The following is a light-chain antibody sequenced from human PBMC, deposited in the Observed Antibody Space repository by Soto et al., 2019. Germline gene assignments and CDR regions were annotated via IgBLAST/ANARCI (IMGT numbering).Light chain of an antibody. CDR2: WAS. J-gene: IGKJ1*01. Sequence: DIVMTQSPHSLAVSLGERATINCKSSQSVLYSSNNQNYLAWYQQKPGQPPKLLIYWASTRESGVPDRFSGSGSGADFTLTISSLQAEDVAVYYCQQYYSTPLTFGQRTKVEIK. CDR1: QSVLYSSNNQNY. CDR3: QQYYSTPLT. V-gene: IGKV4-1*01.